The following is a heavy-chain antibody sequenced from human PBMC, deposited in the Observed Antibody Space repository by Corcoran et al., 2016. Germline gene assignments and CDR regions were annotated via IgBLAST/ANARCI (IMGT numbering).Heavy chain of an antibody. CDR2: IYYSGST. CDR1: GGSISSYY. Sequence: QVQLQESGPGLVKPSETLSLTCTVSGGSISSYYWSWNRQPPGKGQEWIGYIYYSGSTNYNPSLKSRGTISVDTSKNQFYLKLSSVTAADTAVYYCARVMATIWGFVDYFDYWGQGTLVTVSS. D-gene: IGHD5-12*01. V-gene: IGHV4-59*01. CDR3: ARVMATIWGFVDYFDY. J-gene: IGHJ4*02.